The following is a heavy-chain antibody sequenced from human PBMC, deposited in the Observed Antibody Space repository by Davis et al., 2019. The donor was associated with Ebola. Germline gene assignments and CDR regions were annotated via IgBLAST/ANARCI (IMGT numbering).Heavy chain of an antibody. V-gene: IGHV1-3*01. Sequence: AASVKVSCKASGYTFTSYAMHWVRQAPGQRLEWMGWTNAGNGNTKYSQKFQGRVTITRDTSASTAYMELSSLRSEDTSVYYCARDRGGDYSFDYWGQGTLVTVSS. CDR1: GYTFTSYA. D-gene: IGHD3-10*01. CDR2: TNAGNGNT. J-gene: IGHJ4*02. CDR3: ARDRGGDYSFDY.